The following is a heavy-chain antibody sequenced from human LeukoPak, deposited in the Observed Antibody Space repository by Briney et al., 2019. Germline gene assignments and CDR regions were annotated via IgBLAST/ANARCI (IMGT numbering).Heavy chain of an antibody. V-gene: IGHV1-69*05. CDR2: IIPIFGTA. D-gene: IGHD2-2*02. CDR1: GGTFSSYA. J-gene: IGHJ4*02. Sequence: VASVKVSCKASGGTFSSYAISWVRQAPGQGLEWMGGIIPIFGTANYAQKFQGRVTITTDEPTSTAYMELSSLRSEDTAVYYCARGGYCSSTSCYMVYWGQGTLVTVSS. CDR3: ARGGYCSSTSCYMVY.